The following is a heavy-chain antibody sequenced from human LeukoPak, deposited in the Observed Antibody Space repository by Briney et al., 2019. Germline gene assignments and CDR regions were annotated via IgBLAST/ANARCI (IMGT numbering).Heavy chain of an antibody. J-gene: IGHJ6*02. Sequence: PSETLSLTCAVYGGSFSGYFWSWIRQPPGKGPEWIGDITHSGSTNYSPSLKSRVIISLDTPKSQFSLKLSSVTAADTAVYYCARAPLYSGGSGWSIYYFYAMDVWGQGTTVTVSS. CDR3: ARAPLYSGGSGWSIYYFYAMDV. CDR1: GGSFSGYF. V-gene: IGHV4-34*01. CDR2: ITHSGST. D-gene: IGHD6-19*01.